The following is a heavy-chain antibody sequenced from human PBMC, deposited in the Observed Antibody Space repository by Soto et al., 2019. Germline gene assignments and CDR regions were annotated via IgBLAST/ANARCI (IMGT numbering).Heavy chain of an antibody. CDR2: INAGSGTT. Sequence: ASVKVSCKATGYTFSAYTMNWVRQAPGQSLEWMGWINAGSGTTKYSQNFQGRVSITRDTSASTVYMELTGLTSEDTAVYYCARDTETLGPRANDALDIWGQGTMVTVSS. CDR3: ARDTETLGPRANDALDI. D-gene: IGHD3-3*02. V-gene: IGHV1-3*01. J-gene: IGHJ3*02. CDR1: GYTFSAYT.